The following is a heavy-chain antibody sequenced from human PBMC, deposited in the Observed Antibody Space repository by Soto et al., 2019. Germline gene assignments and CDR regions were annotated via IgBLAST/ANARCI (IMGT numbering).Heavy chain of an antibody. V-gene: IGHV4-34*01. CDR2: INHSGST. J-gene: IGHJ6*02. CDR3: ASTTVWFGEFVYYYGMDV. Sequence: KGLDWIGEINHSGSTNYNPSLKSLVTISVDTSKNQFYLKLSSVTAADTAVYYCASTTVWFGEFVYYYGMDVWGQGTTVT. D-gene: IGHD3-10*01.